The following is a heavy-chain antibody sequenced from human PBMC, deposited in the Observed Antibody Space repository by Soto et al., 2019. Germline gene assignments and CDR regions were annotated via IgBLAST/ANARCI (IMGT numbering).Heavy chain of an antibody. Sequence: SETLSLTCTVSGGSIGRYYWSWIRQPPGKALEWIGYIYYSGSTNYNPSLKSRVTLSVDTSKIQFSLKLRSVTAADTAMYYCARGPYDGFDIWGQGTMVTVS. J-gene: IGHJ3*02. CDR2: IYYSGST. CDR1: GGSIGRYY. CDR3: ARGPYDGFDI. V-gene: IGHV4-59*01.